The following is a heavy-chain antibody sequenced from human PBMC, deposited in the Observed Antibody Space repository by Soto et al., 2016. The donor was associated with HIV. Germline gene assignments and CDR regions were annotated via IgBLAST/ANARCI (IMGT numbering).Heavy chain of an antibody. Sequence: VQLVESGGGVVQPGRSLRLSCAASGFPFSYYGMHWVRQAPGKGLEWVSITWNDGSQKXYADSVKGRFTISRDNSKNLLYLQMNTLRVEDTAVYYCARDSGIGVXLWGQGT. CDR2: TWNDGSQK. V-gene: IGHV3-33*01. D-gene: IGHD3-10*01. CDR1: GFPFSYYG. J-gene: IGHJ4*02. CDR3: ARDSGIGVXL.